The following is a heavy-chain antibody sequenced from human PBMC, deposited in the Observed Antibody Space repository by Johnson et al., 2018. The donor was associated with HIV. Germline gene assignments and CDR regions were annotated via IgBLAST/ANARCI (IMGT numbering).Heavy chain of an antibody. CDR3: AKDQRGRTAVGTWLGAFDI. CDR2: ISWDGGST. V-gene: IGHV3-43D*03. J-gene: IGHJ3*02. D-gene: IGHD6-13*01. Sequence: SGGSLRLSCAASGFTFDDYAMHWVRQAPGKGLEWVSLISWDGGSTYYEDSVKGRFTITRDNSKNTLYLQMNSLRAEDTAVYYCAKDQRGRTAVGTWLGAFDIWGQGTMVTVSS. CDR1: GFTFDDYA.